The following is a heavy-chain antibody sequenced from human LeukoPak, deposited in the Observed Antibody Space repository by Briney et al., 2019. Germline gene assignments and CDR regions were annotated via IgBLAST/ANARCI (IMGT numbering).Heavy chain of an antibody. V-gene: IGHV1-8*01. CDR2: MNPNSGNT. J-gene: IGHJ3*02. D-gene: IGHD1-26*01. Sequence: ASVKVSCKASGYTFTSYDFNWVRQATGQGLEWMGWMNPNSGNTGYAQKFQGRVTMTRNTSISTAYMELSSLRSEDTAVYYCARDASCSGSNCDAFDIWGQGTMVTVSS. CDR1: GYTFTSYD. CDR3: ARDASCSGSNCDAFDI.